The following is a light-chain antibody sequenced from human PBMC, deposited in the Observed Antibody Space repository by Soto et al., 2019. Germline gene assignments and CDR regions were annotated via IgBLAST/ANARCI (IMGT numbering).Light chain of an antibody. CDR2: AAG. CDR1: QGIRRD. V-gene: IGKV1-17*01. CDR3: LQQKTYPWT. J-gene: IGKJ1*01. Sequence: DIQMTQSPSSLSASVGDRVTITCRASQGIRRDLGWFQQKPGKAPKRLIYAAGSLESGVPSRFSGSGSGTEFTLTISSLQPEDFATYFCLQQKTYPWTFGQGTKVEIK.